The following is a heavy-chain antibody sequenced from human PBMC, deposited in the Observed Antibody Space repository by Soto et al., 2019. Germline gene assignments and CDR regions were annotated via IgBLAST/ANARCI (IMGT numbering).Heavy chain of an antibody. CDR2: ISYDGGNK. CDR3: AGITMGVEERYYCYYGMDV. D-gene: IGHD3-10*01. Sequence: QVQLVESGGGVVQPGRSLRLSCVVSGFSFSTYGMHWVRQAPGKGLEWVALISYDGGNKYYADYVRGRFTISRDNSKNTLYLQMDSLRDEDTAMYYCAGITMGVEERYYCYYGMDVWGQGATVTVSS. CDR1: GFSFSTYG. J-gene: IGHJ6*02. V-gene: IGHV3-30*03.